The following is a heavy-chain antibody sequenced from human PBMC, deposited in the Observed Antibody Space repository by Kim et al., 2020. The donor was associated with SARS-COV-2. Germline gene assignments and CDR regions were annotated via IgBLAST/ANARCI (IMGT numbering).Heavy chain of an antibody. D-gene: IGHD3-9*01. CDR1: GGSISSGGYY. J-gene: IGHJ6*02. V-gene: IGHV4-31*03. CDR2: IYYSGST. CDR3: ARVSAYYDILTGYYDPYYYYGMDV. Sequence: SETLSLTCTVSGGSISSGGYYWSWIRQHPGKGLEWIGYIYYSGSTYYNPSLKSRVTISVDTSKNQFSLKLSSVTAADTAVYYCARVSAYYDILTGYYDPYYYYGMDVWGQGTTVTVSS.